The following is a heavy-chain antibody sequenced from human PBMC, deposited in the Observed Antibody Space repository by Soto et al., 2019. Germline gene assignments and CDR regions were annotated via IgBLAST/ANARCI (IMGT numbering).Heavy chain of an antibody. CDR1: GGSISSSSFP. V-gene: IGHV4-39*01. CDR3: ARLSLYDSHDYYLYGMDV. J-gene: IGHJ6*02. D-gene: IGHD3-22*01. CDR2: IYFSGTT. Sequence: SETLSLTCTVSGGSISSSSFPGCWIRQPPGKGLEWIGSIYFSGTTYYNPSLKSRVTISVDTSKNQFSLKLSSVTAADTAVYYCARLSLYDSHDYYLYGMDVWGQGTTVTVSS.